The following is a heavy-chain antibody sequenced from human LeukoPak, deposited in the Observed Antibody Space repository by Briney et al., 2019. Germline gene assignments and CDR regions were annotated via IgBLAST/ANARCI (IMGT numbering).Heavy chain of an antibody. Sequence: GGSLRLSCAASGFTFSSYAMSWVRQAPGKGLEWVSAISGSGGSTYYADSVKGRFTISRDNSKNTLYLQVNSLRAEDTAVYYCAKMGSPVVFISYFDYWGQGTLVTVSS. CDR2: ISGSGGST. J-gene: IGHJ4*02. D-gene: IGHD3-22*01. CDR1: GFTFSSYA. V-gene: IGHV3-23*01. CDR3: AKMGSPVVFISYFDY.